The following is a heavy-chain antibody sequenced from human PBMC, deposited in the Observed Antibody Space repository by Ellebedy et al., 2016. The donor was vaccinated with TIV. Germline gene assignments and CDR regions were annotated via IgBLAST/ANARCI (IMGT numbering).Heavy chain of an antibody. Sequence: KVSRKGSGYSFTSYWIGWVRQLPGKGLEWLGIIYPGDSDTSYSPSFQGQVTISADKSSRTAYLQWSSLRASDTGMYYFARLGDSRAYYYVPPNSWGQGTLVTGSS. CDR1: GYSFTSYW. CDR2: IYPGDSDT. V-gene: IGHV5-51*01. J-gene: IGHJ5*02. CDR3: ARLGDSRAYYYVPPNS. D-gene: IGHD3-22*01.